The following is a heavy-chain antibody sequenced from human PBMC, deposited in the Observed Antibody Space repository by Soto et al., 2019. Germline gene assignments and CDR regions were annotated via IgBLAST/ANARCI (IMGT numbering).Heavy chain of an antibody. D-gene: IGHD1-26*01. CDR1: GFTFSSYA. J-gene: IGHJ5*01. V-gene: IGHV3-30-3*01. CDR2: ISYDGSNK. Sequence: QVQLVESGGGVVQPGRSLRLSCAASGFTFSSYAMHWVRQAPGKGLEWVAVISYDGSNKYYADSVKGRFTISRDNSKNTVYLQMNSLRAEDTAVYYCAREGGSYYRTLDSWGQGTLVTVSS. CDR3: AREGGSYYRTLDS.